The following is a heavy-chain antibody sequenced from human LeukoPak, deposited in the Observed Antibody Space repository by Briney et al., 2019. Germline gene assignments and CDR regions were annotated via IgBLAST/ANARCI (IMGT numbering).Heavy chain of an antibody. Sequence: GASVKVSCKASGYTFTSYGISWVRQAPGQGLEWMGWISAYNGNTNYAQKLQGSLTMTTDTSTSTAYMELRSLRSDDTAVYYCAREIKMGFRELSGNWFDPWGQGTLVTVSS. D-gene: IGHD3-10*01. V-gene: IGHV1-18*01. CDR1: GYTFTSYG. CDR3: AREIKMGFRELSGNWFDP. CDR2: ISAYNGNT. J-gene: IGHJ5*02.